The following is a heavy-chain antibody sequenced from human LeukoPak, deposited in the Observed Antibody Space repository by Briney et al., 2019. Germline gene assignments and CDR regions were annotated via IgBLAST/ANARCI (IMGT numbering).Heavy chain of an antibody. CDR3: ARAPWTVNTAMITYYYYYGMDV. Sequence: SGGSLRLSCVASGFTFSSYWMTWVRQAPGKGLDWVASIKQDGSETYYVDSVKGRFTISRDNAKNSLYLQMNSLRAEDTAVYYCARAPWTVNTAMITYYYYYGMDVWGQGTTVTVSS. CDR2: IKQDGSET. D-gene: IGHD5-18*01. CDR1: GFTFSSYW. V-gene: IGHV3-7*04. J-gene: IGHJ6*02.